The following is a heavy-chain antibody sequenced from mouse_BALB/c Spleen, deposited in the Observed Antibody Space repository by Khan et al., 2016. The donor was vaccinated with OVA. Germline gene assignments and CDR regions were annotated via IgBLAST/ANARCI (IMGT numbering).Heavy chain of an antibody. Sequence: EVKLMESGGDLMKPGGSLKLSCAASGFTFSTYGMSWVRQTPDQRLEWVATINSDGYYTYYPDSVQGRFTISRNNAKNTLYLQMSSLNSEDTAMYYCASHVTGSFAYWGQGTLVTVSA. CDR2: INSDGYYT. CDR1: GFTFSTYG. CDR3: ASHVTGSFAY. V-gene: IGHV5-6*01. J-gene: IGHJ3*01. D-gene: IGHD4-1*01.